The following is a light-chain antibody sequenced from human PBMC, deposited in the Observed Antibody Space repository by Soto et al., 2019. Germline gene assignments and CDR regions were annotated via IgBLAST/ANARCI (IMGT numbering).Light chain of an antibody. CDR1: SSNIGGNS. J-gene: IGLJ2*01. CDR3: AAWDDNLIGLV. Sequence: QSVLTQPPSASGTPGQRVTISCSGSSSNIGGNSVNWYQHLPGTAPKILMYSDDERPSGVPDRFSGSKSGTSASLAISGLQSEDEADYYCAAWDDNLIGLVFGGGTQLTVL. V-gene: IGLV1-44*01. CDR2: SDD.